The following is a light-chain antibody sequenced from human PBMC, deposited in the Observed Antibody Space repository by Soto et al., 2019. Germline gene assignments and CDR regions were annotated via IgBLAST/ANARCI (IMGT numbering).Light chain of an antibody. CDR1: QGIRDD. J-gene: IGKJ1*01. CDR2: AAS. V-gene: IGKV1-6*01. Sequence: AIQMTQSPSSLSASVGDRVTITCRASQGIRDDLGWYQQKPGKAPELLIYAASTLQSGVPSRFSGSGSGTDFTLTISSLQPEDFATYYCLQDYNYPWTFGQGTKVEIK. CDR3: LQDYNYPWT.